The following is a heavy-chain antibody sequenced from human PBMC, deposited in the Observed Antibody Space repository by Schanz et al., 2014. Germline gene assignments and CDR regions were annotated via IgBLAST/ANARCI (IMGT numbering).Heavy chain of an antibody. CDR3: AKNQYDDVDLSSFYFDF. J-gene: IGHJ4*02. V-gene: IGHV3-66*01. CDR1: GFTFSDYW. Sequence: EAQLVESGGGLVQPGGSLRLSCTASGFTFSDYWMSWVRQAPGKGPEWVSFVHPGGSTYYPDSVKGRFTISRDSSKNTLYLQMNSLRHEDTAIYYCAKNQYDDVDLSSFYFDFWGQGTLXTVSS. CDR2: VHPGGST. D-gene: IGHD3-10*02.